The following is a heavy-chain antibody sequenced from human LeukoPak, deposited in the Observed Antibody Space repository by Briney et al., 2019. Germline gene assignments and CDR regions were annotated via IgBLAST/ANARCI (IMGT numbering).Heavy chain of an antibody. D-gene: IGHD2-15*01. Sequence: SETLSLTCTFSGGSISSYYWSWIRQPAGKGLEWIGRIHTSGSTNYNPSLKSRVTMSVDTSKNQFSLKLTSVTAADTAVYYCARNGHYSLDYWGQGTLVTVSS. V-gene: IGHV4-4*07. CDR2: IHTSGST. CDR3: ARNGHYSLDY. CDR1: GGSISSYY. J-gene: IGHJ4*02.